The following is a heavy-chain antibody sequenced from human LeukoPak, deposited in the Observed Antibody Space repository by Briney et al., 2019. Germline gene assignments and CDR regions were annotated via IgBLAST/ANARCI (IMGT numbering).Heavy chain of an antibody. Sequence: QPGGSLRLSCAASGFTFSSYGMHWVRQAPGKGLVWVSRINSDGSSTSYADSVKGRFTISRDNAKNTLYLQMNSLRAEDTAVYYCARALGYYDSSGYYGAYYYYMDVWGKGTTVTVSS. CDR3: ARALGYYDSSGYYGAYYYYMDV. J-gene: IGHJ6*03. V-gene: IGHV3-74*01. D-gene: IGHD3-22*01. CDR1: GFTFSSYG. CDR2: INSDGSST.